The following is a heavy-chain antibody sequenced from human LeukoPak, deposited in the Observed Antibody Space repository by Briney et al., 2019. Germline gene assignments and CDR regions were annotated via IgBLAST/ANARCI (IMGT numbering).Heavy chain of an antibody. Sequence: ASVKVSCKASGYTFTSYGISWVRQAPGQGLEWMGWISAYNGNTNYAQKFQGRVTMTTDTSTSTVYLELRSLKSDDTAVYYCARLYCRSTICQDCYFDYWGQGTLVTVSS. CDR3: ARLYCRSTICQDCYFDY. CDR1: GYTFTSYG. D-gene: IGHD2-2*01. CDR2: ISAYNGNT. V-gene: IGHV1-18*01. J-gene: IGHJ4*02.